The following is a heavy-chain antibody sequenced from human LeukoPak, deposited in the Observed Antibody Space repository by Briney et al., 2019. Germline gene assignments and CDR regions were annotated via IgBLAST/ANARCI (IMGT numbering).Heavy chain of an antibody. Sequence: GGSLRLSCAASGFTVSSNYMSWVRQAPGKGLEWVSVIYSGGSTYYADSVKSRFTISRDNSKNTLYLQMNSLRAEDTAVYYCARAAYYDFWSGYYVFDYWGQGTLVTVSS. J-gene: IGHJ4*02. CDR3: ARAAYYDFWSGYYVFDY. CDR1: GFTVSSNY. CDR2: IYSGGST. V-gene: IGHV3-66*01. D-gene: IGHD3-3*01.